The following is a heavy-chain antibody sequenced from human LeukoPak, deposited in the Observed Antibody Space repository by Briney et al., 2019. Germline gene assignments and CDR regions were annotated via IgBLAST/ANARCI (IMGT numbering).Heavy chain of an antibody. CDR2: IYSGGGT. Sequence: GGSLRLSCAASGFTVINNYMRWVRQAPGKGLEWVSSIYSGGGTSYADSVKGRFTISRDNSKNTLYLQMNSLRAEDTAVYYCAKDAGYDDAFDIWGQGTMVTVSS. CDR1: GFTVINNY. V-gene: IGHV3-53*01. CDR3: AKDAGYDDAFDI. J-gene: IGHJ3*02. D-gene: IGHD5-12*01.